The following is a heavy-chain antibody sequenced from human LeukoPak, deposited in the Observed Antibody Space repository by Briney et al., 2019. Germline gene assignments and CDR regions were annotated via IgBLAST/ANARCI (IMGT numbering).Heavy chain of an antibody. CDR1: GFTFSNFL. CDR2: INEDGSRE. CDR3: ARDPPRRSNF. V-gene: IGHV3-7*01. Sequence: GGSLRLSCAASGFTFSNFLMTWVRHSPGKGLEWVASINEDGSRELYVDSAKGRFSISRDNANNALSLQMNSLRVEDTAVYYCARDPPRRSNFWGQGTLVTVSS. J-gene: IGHJ4*02.